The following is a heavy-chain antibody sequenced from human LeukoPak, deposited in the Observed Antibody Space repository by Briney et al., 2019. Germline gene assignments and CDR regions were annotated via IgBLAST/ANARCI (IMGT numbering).Heavy chain of an antibody. J-gene: IGHJ6*02. Sequence: GRSLRLSCAASGFTFSNYWMSWVRQAPGKGLEWVANIKQDGSEKNYVDSVKGRFTISRDNAKNSLYLQMNSLRAEDTALYHCARDVSYGVMDVWGQGTTVTVSS. CDR1: GFTFSNYW. CDR3: ARDVSYGVMDV. CDR2: IKQDGSEK. V-gene: IGHV3-7*03. D-gene: IGHD3-10*01.